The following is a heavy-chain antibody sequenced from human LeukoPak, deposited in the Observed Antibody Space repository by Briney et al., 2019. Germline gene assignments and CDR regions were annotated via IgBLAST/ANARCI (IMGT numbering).Heavy chain of an antibody. CDR2: IYTSGST. CDR3: AATYYDFWSGLRSNLDAFDI. V-gene: IGHV4-4*07. Sequence: SETLSLTCTVSGGSISSYYLSWIRQPAGKGLEWIGRIYTSGSTNYNPSLKSRVTMSVDTSKNQFSLKLSSVTAADTAVYYCAATYYDFWSGLRSNLDAFDIWGQGTMVTVSS. CDR1: GGSISSYY. J-gene: IGHJ3*02. D-gene: IGHD3-3*01.